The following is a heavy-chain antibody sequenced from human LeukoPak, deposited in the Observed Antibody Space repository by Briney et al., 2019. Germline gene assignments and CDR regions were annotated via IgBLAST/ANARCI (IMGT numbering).Heavy chain of an antibody. CDR2: LWSDGSIQ. V-gene: IGHV3-33*01. Sequence: GGSLRLSCAASGFTFSSFGMHWVRQAPGKGLEWVAVLWSDGSIQYYAASVKGRFTISRDNSMNTLYLQMNSLRVDDTAVYYCARGPADYDSSGSYSYWYFDLWGRGTLVTVSS. CDR1: GFTFSSFG. CDR3: ARGPADYDSSGSYSYWYFDL. J-gene: IGHJ2*01. D-gene: IGHD3-22*01.